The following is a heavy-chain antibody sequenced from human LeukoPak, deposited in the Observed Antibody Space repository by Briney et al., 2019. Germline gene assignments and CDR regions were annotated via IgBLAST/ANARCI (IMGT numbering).Heavy chain of an antibody. CDR2: ISSSGSTI. Sequence: GGSLRLSCAASGFTFIDNYMSWIRQAPGKGLEWVSYISSSGSTIYYADPVKGRFTISRDNAKNSLYLQMNSLRAEDTAVYYCAREKYDKSGYYFLGSYFDYWSLGTLVAVSS. J-gene: IGHJ4*02. V-gene: IGHV3-11*01. CDR3: AREKYDKSGYYFLGSYFDY. CDR1: GFTFIDNY. D-gene: IGHD3-22*01.